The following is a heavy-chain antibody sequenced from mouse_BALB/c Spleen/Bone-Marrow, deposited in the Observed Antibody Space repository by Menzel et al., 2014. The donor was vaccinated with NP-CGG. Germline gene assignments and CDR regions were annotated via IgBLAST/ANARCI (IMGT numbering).Heavy chain of an antibody. V-gene: IGHV1-69*02. CDR2: IDPSDSET. Sequence: QDHVKQSGAELVKPGPPVKLSCKASGYTFTSYWMTWVKQRPGRGLEWIGRIDPSDSETHYNQEFKDKATLTVDKSSSTAYIQLSSLTSEDSAVYYCARALGDGYYYAMDYWGQGTSVTVSS. J-gene: IGHJ4*01. CDR3: ARALGDGYYYAMDY. CDR1: GYTFTSYW. D-gene: IGHD2-3*01.